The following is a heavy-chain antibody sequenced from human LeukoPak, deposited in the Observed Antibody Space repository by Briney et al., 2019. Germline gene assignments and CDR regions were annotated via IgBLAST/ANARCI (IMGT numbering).Heavy chain of an antibody. Sequence: GASVKVSCKASGYTFTSYDINWVRQATGQGLEWMGWMNPNSGNTGYAQKFQGRVTMTRNTSISTAYMELSRLTSEDTAVYYCASAAAVAGAGYEPWGQGTLVTVSS. CDR1: GYTFTSYD. CDR3: ASAAAVAGAGYEP. CDR2: MNPNSGNT. V-gene: IGHV1-8*01. J-gene: IGHJ5*02. D-gene: IGHD6-19*01.